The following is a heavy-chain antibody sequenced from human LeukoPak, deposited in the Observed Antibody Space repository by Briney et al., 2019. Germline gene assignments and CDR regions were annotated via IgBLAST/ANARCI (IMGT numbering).Heavy chain of an antibody. CDR3: AKDKWSGWSNFDY. V-gene: IGHV3-30*18. CDR1: GFTFSSYG. J-gene: IGHJ4*02. CDR2: ISYDGNNK. Sequence: GRSLRLSCAASGFTFSSYGMHWVRQAPGKGLEWVAVISYDGNNKYYADSVKGRFTISRDNSKNTLYLQMNSLRAEDTAVYYCAKDKWSGWSNFDYWGQGTLVTVSS. D-gene: IGHD6-19*01.